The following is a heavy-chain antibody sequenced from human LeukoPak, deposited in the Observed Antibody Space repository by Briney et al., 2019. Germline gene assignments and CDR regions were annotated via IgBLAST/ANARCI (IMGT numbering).Heavy chain of an antibody. D-gene: IGHD3-16*01. Sequence: GGSLRLSCAASGFTFSSHGMNWVRQAPGKGLEWVSYISSSSSTIYYADSVKGRFTISRDNAKNSLYLQMNSLRAEDTAVYYCATLGGRTFDYWGQGTLVTVSS. CDR1: GFTFSSHG. V-gene: IGHV3-48*04. CDR3: ATLGGRTFDY. CDR2: ISSSSSTI. J-gene: IGHJ4*02.